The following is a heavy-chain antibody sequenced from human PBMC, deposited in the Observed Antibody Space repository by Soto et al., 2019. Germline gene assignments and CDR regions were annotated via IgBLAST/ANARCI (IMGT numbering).Heavy chain of an antibody. CDR2: INAGNGNT. CDR1: GYTFTSYA. J-gene: IGHJ5*02. CDR3: ASGDTLFGVYKWFDP. V-gene: IGHV1-3*01. Sequence: ASVKVSCKASGYTFTSYAMHWVRQAPGQRLEWMGWINAGNGNTKYSQKFQGRVTITRDTSASTAYMELSSLRSEDTAVYYCASGDTLFGVYKWFDPWGQGTLVTVSS. D-gene: IGHD3-3*01.